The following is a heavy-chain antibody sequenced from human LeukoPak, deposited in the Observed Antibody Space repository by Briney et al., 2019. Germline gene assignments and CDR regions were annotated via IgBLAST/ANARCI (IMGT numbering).Heavy chain of an antibody. V-gene: IGHV1-2*02. CDR2: INPNSGGT. CDR1: GYTFTAYY. CDR3: ARGPKYSYGTTWFDY. D-gene: IGHD3-10*01. J-gene: IGHJ4*02. Sequence: ASVKVSCKASGYTFTAYYIHWVRQAPGQGLEWMGWINPNSGGTNYAQKFQGRVTMTRDTSSSTAYMELSRLRSDDTAVYYCARGPKYSYGTTWFDYWGQGTLVTVSS.